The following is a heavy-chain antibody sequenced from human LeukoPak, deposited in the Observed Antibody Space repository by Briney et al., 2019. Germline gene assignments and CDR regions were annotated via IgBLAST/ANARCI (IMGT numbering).Heavy chain of an antibody. Sequence: GASVKVSCKASGYTFTSYGISWVRQAPGQGLEWMGWISAYNGNTNYAQKLQGRVTMTTDTSTSTAYMELSSLRSEDTAVYYCARPTKYYDFWIGYPPYLYWGQGTLVILSS. J-gene: IGHJ4*02. V-gene: IGHV1-18*01. CDR3: ARPTKYYDFWIGYPPYLY. D-gene: IGHD3-3*01. CDR2: ISAYNGNT. CDR1: GYTFTSYG.